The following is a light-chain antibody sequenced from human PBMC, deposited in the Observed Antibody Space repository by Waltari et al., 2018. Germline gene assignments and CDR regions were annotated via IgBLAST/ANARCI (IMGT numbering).Light chain of an antibody. CDR1: SSDVGGYNY. Sequence: QSALTQPASVSGSPGQSITISCTGTSSDVGGYNYVSWYQQHPGKAPKLMIYDVSNRASVVSYRFSGSKSCNTASLTVSGLQAEDEADYYLSSYTSSSVWVFGGGTKLTVL. J-gene: IGLJ3*02. CDR2: DVS. CDR3: SSYTSSSVWV. V-gene: IGLV2-14*03.